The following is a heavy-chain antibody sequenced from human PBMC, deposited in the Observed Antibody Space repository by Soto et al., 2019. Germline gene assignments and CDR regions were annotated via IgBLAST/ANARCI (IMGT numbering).Heavy chain of an antibody. V-gene: IGHV4-39*01. CDR1: GGSISSSSYY. CDR3: ATTHVLRYFDWLYNWFDP. D-gene: IGHD3-9*01. CDR2: IYYSGST. J-gene: IGHJ5*02. Sequence: SETLSLTCTVSGGSISSSSYYWGWIRQPPGKGLEWIGSIYYSGSTYYNPSLKSRVTISVDTSKNQFSLKLSSVTAADTAVYYCATTHVLRYFDWLYNWFDPWGQGTLVTVS.